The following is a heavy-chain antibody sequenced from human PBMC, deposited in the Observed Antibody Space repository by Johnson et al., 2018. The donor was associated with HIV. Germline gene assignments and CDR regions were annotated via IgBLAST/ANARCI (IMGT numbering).Heavy chain of an antibody. D-gene: IGHD6-13*01. J-gene: IGHJ3*02. CDR3: AKDRGSSWPRGAFDI. Sequence: QVHLVESGGGLVQPGGSLRLSCIASGFASGFTFSDYYMTWIRQAPGKGLEWVAAISNDGSNKYYADSVKGRFTISRDNAKNYLYLQMNSLRAEDTALYYCAKDRGSSWPRGAFDIWGQGTMVTVSS. V-gene: IGHV3-30*18. CDR2: ISNDGSNK. CDR1: GFTFSDYY.